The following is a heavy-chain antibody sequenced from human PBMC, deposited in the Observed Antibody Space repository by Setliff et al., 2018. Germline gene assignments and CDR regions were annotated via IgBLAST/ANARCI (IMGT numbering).Heavy chain of an antibody. V-gene: IGHV4-59*01. Sequence: SETLSLTCTVSGGSIRDYYWNWIRQSPGKGLEWIGYIYYRGSTNYNSSLKSRVTISIDMSKDQFSLKLSSATAADTAVYFCAAVGTAAGGGWFDPWGRGTLVTVSS. CDR1: GGSIRDYY. CDR3: AAVGTAAGGGWFDP. J-gene: IGHJ5*02. D-gene: IGHD2-15*01. CDR2: IYYRGST.